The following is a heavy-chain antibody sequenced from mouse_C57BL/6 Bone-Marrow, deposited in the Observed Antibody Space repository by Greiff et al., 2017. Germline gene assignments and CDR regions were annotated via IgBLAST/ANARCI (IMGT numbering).Heavy chain of an antibody. J-gene: IGHJ1*03. CDR2: IWTGGGT. V-gene: IGHV2-9-1*01. D-gene: IGHD2-1*01. CDR3: ARNYGNYPYWYFDV. Sequence: QVQLQQSGPGLVAPSQSLSITCTVSGFSLTSYAISWVRQPPGKGLEWLGVIWTGGGTNYNSALKYRLSISKDNSKSQVFLKMNSLQTDDTARYYCARNYGNYPYWYFDVWGTGTTVTVSS. CDR1: GFSLTSYA.